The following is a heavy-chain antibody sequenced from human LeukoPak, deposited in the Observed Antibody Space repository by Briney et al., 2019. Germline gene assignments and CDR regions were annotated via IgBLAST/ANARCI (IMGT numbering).Heavy chain of an antibody. Sequence: SVKVSCKASGGTFSSYTISWVRQAPGQGLEWMGRIIPILGIANYAQKFQGRVTITADKSTSTAYMELSNLRSEDTAVYYCARGRHYYDSSGYYRDYWGQGTLVTVSS. CDR1: GGTFSSYT. V-gene: IGHV1-69*02. CDR3: ARGRHYYDSSGYYRDY. J-gene: IGHJ4*02. D-gene: IGHD3-22*01. CDR2: IIPILGIA.